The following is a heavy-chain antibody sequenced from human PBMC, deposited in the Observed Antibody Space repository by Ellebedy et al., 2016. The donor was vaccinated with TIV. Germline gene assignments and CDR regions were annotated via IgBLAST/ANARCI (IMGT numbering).Heavy chain of an antibody. J-gene: IGHJ4*02. CDR1: GYTFTGYY. D-gene: IGHD3-22*01. CDR3: ARVRYYYDSSGYYVDFDY. CDR2: ISAYNGST. V-gene: IGHV1-18*04. Sequence: ASVKVSXXASGYTFTGYYMHWVRQAPGQGLEWMGWISAYNGSTNYAQKLQGRVTMTTDTSTSTAYMELRSLRSDDTAVYYCARVRYYYDSSGYYVDFDYWGQGTLVTVSS.